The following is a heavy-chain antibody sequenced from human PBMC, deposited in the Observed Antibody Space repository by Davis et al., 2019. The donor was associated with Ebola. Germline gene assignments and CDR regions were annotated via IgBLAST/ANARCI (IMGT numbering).Heavy chain of an antibody. D-gene: IGHD2-2*01. CDR1: GFTFSSYA. CDR2: ISGSGGST. J-gene: IGHJ6*02. Sequence: GGSLRLSCAASGFTFSSYAMSWVRQAPGKGLEWVSAISGSGGSTYYADSVKGRFTISRDNSKNTLYLQMNSLRAEDTAVYYCAKAGGYCSSTSCRIADYYYYGMDVWGQGTTVTVSS. V-gene: IGHV3-23*01. CDR3: AKAGGYCSSTSCRIADYYYYGMDV.